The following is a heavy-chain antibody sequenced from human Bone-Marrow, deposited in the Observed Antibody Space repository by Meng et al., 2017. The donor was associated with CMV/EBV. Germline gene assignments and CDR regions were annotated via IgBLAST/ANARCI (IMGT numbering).Heavy chain of an antibody. V-gene: IGHV3-49*04. CDR1: GFTFGDYA. CDR2: IRSKAYGGTT. J-gene: IGHJ6*02. D-gene: IGHD2-2*02. CDR3: TGHIVVVPAAIQDCYYYYGMDV. Sequence: GGSLRLSCTASGFTFGDYAMSWVRQAPGKGLEWVGFIRSKAYGGTTEYAASVKGRFTISRDDSKSIAYLQMNSLKTEDTAVYYCTGHIVVVPAAIQDCYYYYGMDVWGQGTTVTVSS.